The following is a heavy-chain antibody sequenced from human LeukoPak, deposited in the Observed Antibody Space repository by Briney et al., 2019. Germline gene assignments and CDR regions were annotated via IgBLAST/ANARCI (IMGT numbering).Heavy chain of an antibody. V-gene: IGHV3-23*01. D-gene: IGHD3-10*01. J-gene: IGHJ4*02. Sequence: GGSLRLSRAASGFTFSSYAMSWVRQAPGKGLEWVSAISGSGGSTSYADSVKGRFTISRDNSKNTLYLQMNSLRAADTAVYYCARGGRLTMLRGVIDYWGQGTLVTVSS. CDR3: ARGGRLTMLRGVIDY. CDR2: ISGSGGST. CDR1: GFTFSSYA.